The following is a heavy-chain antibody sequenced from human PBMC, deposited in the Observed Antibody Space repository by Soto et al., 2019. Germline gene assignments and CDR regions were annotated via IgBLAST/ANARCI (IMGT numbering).Heavy chain of an antibody. V-gene: IGHV4-59*01. CDR1: GGSISSYY. CDR3: ARDSTPTMVRGVDWFDP. CDR2: IYYSGST. Sequence: PSETLSLTCTVSGGSISSYYWSWIRQPPGKGLEWIGYIYYSGSTNYNPSLKSRVTISVDTSKNQFSLKLSSVTAADTAVYYCARDSTPTMVRGVDWFDPWGQGTLVTVYS. D-gene: IGHD3-10*01. J-gene: IGHJ5*02.